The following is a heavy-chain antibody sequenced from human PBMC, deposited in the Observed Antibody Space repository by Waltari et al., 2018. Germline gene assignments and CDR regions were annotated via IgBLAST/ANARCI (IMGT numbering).Heavy chain of an antibody. CDR3: AAIYYDGRTYYPK. V-gene: IGHV4-39*01. D-gene: IGHD3-22*01. CDR2: MYDRRKT. J-gene: IGHJ4*02. Sequence: QLQLQESGPGLVKPSETLSLRCTVSGGSITSSSYYWGWIRQPPGKGLEWIGSMYDRRKTFYNPSLQSRVSISEDTSENQFSLRLHSAAAADTAVYYWAAIYYDGRTYYPKWGQGTLVTVSS. CDR1: GGSITSSSYY.